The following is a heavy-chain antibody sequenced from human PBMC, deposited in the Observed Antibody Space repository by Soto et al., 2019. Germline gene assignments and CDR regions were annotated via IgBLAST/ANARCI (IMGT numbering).Heavy chain of an antibody. CDR3: AHSVRGASCHGGACYFFDY. Sequence: QITLKESGPTLMKPTETLTLTCDVSGFSINAEGVGVGWIRQPPGEALEWLGIFYWDGEKRYSPSLKTRLTVTADTCRNQVVLTLTNVDPVDTGTYYCAHSVRGASCHGGACYFFDYWGQGALVTVSS. CDR1: GFSINAEGVG. CDR2: FYWDGEK. J-gene: IGHJ4*02. V-gene: IGHV2-5*02. D-gene: IGHD2-21*01.